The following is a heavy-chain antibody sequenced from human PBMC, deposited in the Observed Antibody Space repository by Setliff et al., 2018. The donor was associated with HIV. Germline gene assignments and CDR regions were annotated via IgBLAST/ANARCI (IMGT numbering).Heavy chain of an antibody. V-gene: IGHV4-30-2*01. J-gene: IGHJ5*02. Sequence: PSETLSLTCAVSGGSISSGGYSWSWIRQPPGKGLEWIGYIYHSGSTNYNPSLKSRVTISVDTSKNQFSLKLSSVTAADTAVYYCARGSRPFDPWCQGTRGTVS. CDR2: IYHSGST. D-gene: IGHD1-26*01. CDR1: GGSISSGGYS. CDR3: ARGSRPFDP.